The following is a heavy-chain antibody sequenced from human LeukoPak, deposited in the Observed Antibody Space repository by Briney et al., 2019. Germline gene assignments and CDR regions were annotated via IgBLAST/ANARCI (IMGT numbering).Heavy chain of an antibody. D-gene: IGHD3-3*01. CDR2: IIHSGST. J-gene: IGHJ3*02. V-gene: IGHV4-34*12. CDR3: ARIYEEGFWSGKWTFDI. Sequence: PAETLSLTCTVYGGSFSGNQWSWLRQSPGKGLEWIGEIIHSGSTNYNPSLKSRVTISVDTSKNQVSLKVRSVTAADTAVYYCARIYEEGFWSGKWTFDIWGQGTMVTVSS. CDR1: GGSFSGNQ.